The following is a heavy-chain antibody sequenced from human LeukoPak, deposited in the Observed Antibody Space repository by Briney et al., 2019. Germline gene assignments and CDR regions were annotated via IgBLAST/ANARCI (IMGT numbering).Heavy chain of an antibody. J-gene: IGHJ5*02. CDR2: INSDGSST. D-gene: IGHD2-15*01. CDR3: ARDAHPYCSGGSCYSSVGWFDP. CDR1: GFTFSSYW. Sequence: PGGSLRLSCAASGFTFSSYWMHWVRQAPGKGLVWVSRINSDGSSTSYADSVKGRFTISSDNAKNTLYLQMNSLRAEDTAVYYCARDAHPYCSGGSCYSSVGWFDPWGQGTLVTVSS. V-gene: IGHV3-74*01.